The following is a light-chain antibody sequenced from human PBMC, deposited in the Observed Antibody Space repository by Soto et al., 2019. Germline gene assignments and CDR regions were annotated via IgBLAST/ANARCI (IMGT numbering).Light chain of an antibody. CDR2: DVS. CDR1: SSDVGGYNY. V-gene: IGLV2-14*01. J-gene: IGLJ1*01. CDR3: SSYTGSSTLYV. Sequence: QSALTQPASVSASPGQSITISCTGTSSDVGGYNYVSWYQQHPGKAPKLMIYDVSNRPSGVSNRFSGSKSGNTASLTISGLQAEDEADYYCSSYTGSSTLYVFGTGTKLTVL.